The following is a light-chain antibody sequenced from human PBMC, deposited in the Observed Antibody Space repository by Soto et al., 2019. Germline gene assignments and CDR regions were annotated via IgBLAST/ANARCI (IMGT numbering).Light chain of an antibody. J-gene: IGLJ2*01. V-gene: IGLV2-8*01. CDR2: EVS. Sequence: QSALTQPPSASGSPGRSVTSSCTGTRSDVGGYYNVSWYQQLPGKAPKVMIYEVSKRPSGVPDRFSGSKSGNTASLTVSGPQAVDGADCYCTSYVANSSFVFGGGPKVTAL. CDR1: RSDVGGYYN. CDR3: TSYVANSSFV.